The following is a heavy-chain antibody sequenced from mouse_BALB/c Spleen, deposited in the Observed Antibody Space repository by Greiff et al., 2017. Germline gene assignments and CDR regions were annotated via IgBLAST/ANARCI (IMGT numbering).Heavy chain of an antibody. V-gene: IGHV1-31*01. CDR3: ARSGSMITTHCDY. D-gene: IGHD2-4*01. CDR1: GYSFTGYY. CDR2: INPYNGAT. Sequence: VQLQQSGPELVKPGASVKISCKASGYSFTGYYMHWVKQSHVKSLEWIGRINPYNGATSYNQNFKDKASLTVDKSSSTAYMELHSLTSEDSAVYYCARSGSMITTHCDYWGRGTTLTVSS. J-gene: IGHJ2*01.